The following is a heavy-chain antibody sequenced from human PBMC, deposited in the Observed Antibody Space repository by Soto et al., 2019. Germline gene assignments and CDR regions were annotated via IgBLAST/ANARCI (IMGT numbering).Heavy chain of an antibody. J-gene: IGHJ5*02. CDR2: ISGSDGST. CDR3: AKSPSVVLVPSSLGGNNWFDP. CDR1: GFTFSSYA. V-gene: IGHV3-23*01. Sequence: GGSLRLSCAASGFTFSSYAMNWVRQAPGKGLEWVSVISGSDGSTYYADSVKGRFTISRDNSKNTLFLQMNSLRAEDTAVYFCAKSPSVVLVPSSLGGNNWFDPWGQGTPVTVSS. D-gene: IGHD3-10*01.